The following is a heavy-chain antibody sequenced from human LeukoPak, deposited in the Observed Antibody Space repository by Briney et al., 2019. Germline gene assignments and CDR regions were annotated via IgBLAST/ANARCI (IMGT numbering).Heavy chain of an antibody. J-gene: IGHJ6*03. CDR1: GFTFSSYT. V-gene: IGHV3-48*04. Sequence: GGSLRLSCAASGFTFSSYTMNGVRQAPGKGLEGVSYISSSGGTIYYADSVKGRFTISRDNAHNSLYLQMNSPRAEDTAVYYCARVGTSSKYYYYMDVWGKGTTVTVSS. CDR2: ISSSGGTI. CDR3: ARVGTSSKYYYYMDV. D-gene: IGHD1-1*01.